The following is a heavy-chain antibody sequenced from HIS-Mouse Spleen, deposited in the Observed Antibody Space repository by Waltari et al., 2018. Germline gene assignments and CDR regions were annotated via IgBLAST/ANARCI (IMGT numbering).Heavy chain of an antibody. J-gene: IGHJ2*01. CDR3: AREIPYSSSWYDWYFDL. CDR1: GGSISSGGYY. CDR2: IYYSGGT. Sequence: QVQLQESGPGLVKPSQTLSLTCTVSGGSISSGGYYWSWIRQHPGKGLEWIGYIYYSGGTYSTPSLKSRVTISVDTSKNQFSLKLSSVTAADTAVYYCAREIPYSSSWYDWYFDLWGRGTLVTVSS. D-gene: IGHD6-13*01. V-gene: IGHV4-31*03.